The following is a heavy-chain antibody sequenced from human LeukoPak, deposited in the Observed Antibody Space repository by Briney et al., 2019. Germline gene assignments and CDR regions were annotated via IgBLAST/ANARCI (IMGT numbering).Heavy chain of an antibody. D-gene: IGHD6-19*01. Sequence: GGSLRLSCAASGFTFSSYWMSWVRQAPGKGLEWVANIKQDGSEKYYVDSVKGRFTISRDNAKNSLYLQMNSLRAEDTAVYYCARRAGYSSGWYKGYYFDYWGQGTLVTVSS. CDR2: IKQDGSEK. CDR3: ARRAGYSSGWYKGYYFDY. CDR1: GFTFSSYW. V-gene: IGHV3-7*01. J-gene: IGHJ4*02.